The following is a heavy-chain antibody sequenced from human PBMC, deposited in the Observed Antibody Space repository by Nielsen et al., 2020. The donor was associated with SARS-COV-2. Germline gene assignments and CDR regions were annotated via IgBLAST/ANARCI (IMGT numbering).Heavy chain of an antibody. CDR1: GFTFPSSA. Sequence: SVQVSSKASGFTFPSSAVQWVRQARGQRLEWIGWIVVGSGNTNYAQKFQERVTITRDMSTSTAYMELSSMRSEDTAVYYCAADKAAAGNLFDYWGQGTLVTVSS. D-gene: IGHD6-13*01. V-gene: IGHV1-58*01. J-gene: IGHJ4*02. CDR2: IVVGSGNT. CDR3: AADKAAAGNLFDY.